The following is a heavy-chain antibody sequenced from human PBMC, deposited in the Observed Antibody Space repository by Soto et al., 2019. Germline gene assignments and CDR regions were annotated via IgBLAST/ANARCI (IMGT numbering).Heavy chain of an antibody. V-gene: IGHV1-69*01. CDR1: GGTFSRYA. Sequence: QVQLVQSGAEVKKPGSSVKVSCKASGGTFSRYAISWVRQAPGQGLEWMGGIIPIFGTANYAQKFQGRVTITADESTNTAYMELCSLRFEDTAVYYCARAIVGPTTTGWLDPWGQGTLVTVSS. CDR3: ARAIVGPTTTGWLDP. CDR2: IIPIFGTA. D-gene: IGHD1-26*01. J-gene: IGHJ5*02.